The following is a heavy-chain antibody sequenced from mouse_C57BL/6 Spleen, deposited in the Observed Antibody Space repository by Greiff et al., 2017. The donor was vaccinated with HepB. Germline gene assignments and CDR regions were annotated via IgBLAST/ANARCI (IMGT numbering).Heavy chain of an antibody. CDR2: ISDGGSYT. CDR1: GFTFSSYA. D-gene: IGHD1-1*01. V-gene: IGHV5-4*03. Sequence: EVMLVESGGGLVKPGGSLKLSCAASGFTFSSYAMSWVRQTPEKRLEWVATISDGGSYTYYPDNVKGRFTISRDNAKNNLYLQMSHLKSEDTAMYYCAIALPAMDYWGQGTSVTVSS. J-gene: IGHJ4*01. CDR3: AIALPAMDY.